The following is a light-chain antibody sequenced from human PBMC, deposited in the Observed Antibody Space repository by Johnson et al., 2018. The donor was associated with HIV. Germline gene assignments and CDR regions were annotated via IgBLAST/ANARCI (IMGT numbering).Light chain of an antibody. CDR2: ENN. CDR1: SSNIGNNY. CDR3: GTWDSSLSAHYV. Sequence: QSVLTQPPSVSAAPGQKVTISCSGSSSNIGNNYVSWYQQLPGTAPKLLIYENNKRPSGIPDRFSGSKSGTSATLGITGLQTGDEADYYCGTWDSSLSAHYVFATGYKVTGL. V-gene: IGLV1-51*02. J-gene: IGLJ1*01.